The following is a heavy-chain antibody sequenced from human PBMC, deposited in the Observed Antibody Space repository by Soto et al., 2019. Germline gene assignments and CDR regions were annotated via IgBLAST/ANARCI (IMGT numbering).Heavy chain of an antibody. CDR2: IIPMFGKA. V-gene: IGHV1-69*13. Sequence: GASVKVSCKASGGTFSRFAISWLRQSPGQGLEWMGGIIPMFGKANYAQKFQGRVTITADESTSTGYMELRSLTSEDTAVYYCARDGTLYDSNGYYYVYWGQGTLVTVSS. CDR1: GGTFSRFA. D-gene: IGHD3-22*01. CDR3: ARDGTLYDSNGYYYVY. J-gene: IGHJ4*02.